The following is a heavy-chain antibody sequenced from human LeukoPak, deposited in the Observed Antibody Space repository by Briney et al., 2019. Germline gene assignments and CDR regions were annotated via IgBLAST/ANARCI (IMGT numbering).Heavy chain of an antibody. V-gene: IGHV3-74*01. CDR3: ARGAVGQDAFDI. CDR1: GFTFTSYW. J-gene: IGHJ3*02. Sequence: GGSLRLSCAASGFTFTSYWMHWVRQAPGKGLVWVSRMNSDGSSTTYADSVKGRFTISRDNAKNTLYLQMNSLRVEDTAVYYCARGAVGQDAFDIWGQGTMVTVSS. D-gene: IGHD1-26*01. CDR2: MNSDGSST.